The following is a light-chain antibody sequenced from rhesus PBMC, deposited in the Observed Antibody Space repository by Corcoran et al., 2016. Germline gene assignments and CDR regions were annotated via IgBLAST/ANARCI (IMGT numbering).Light chain of an antibody. Sequence: DIQMSQSPSSLSASVGDRVTITCRASQGISSYLNWYQQKPGKAPKLLIYYATTLASGVPSRFSGSGAGTDFTLTISSLHPEDCATYYWQQGNSSPYSFGQGTKVEIK. CDR2: YAT. J-gene: IGKJ2*01. CDR3: QQGNSSPYS. CDR1: QGISSY. V-gene: IGKV1-32*02.